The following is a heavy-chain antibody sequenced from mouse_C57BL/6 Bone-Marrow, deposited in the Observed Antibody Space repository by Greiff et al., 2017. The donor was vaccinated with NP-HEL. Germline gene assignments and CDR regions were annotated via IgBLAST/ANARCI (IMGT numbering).Heavy chain of an antibody. CDR3: VGYDPAWFAY. Sequence: EVQVVESGGGLVQPKGSLKLSCAASGFSFNTYAMNWVRQAPGKGLEWVARIRSKSNNYATYYADSVKDRFTISRDDSESMLYLQMNNLKTEDTAMYYCVGYDPAWFAYWGQGTLVTVSA. CDR1: GFSFNTYA. D-gene: IGHD2-3*01. J-gene: IGHJ3*01. CDR2: IRSKSNNYAT. V-gene: IGHV10-1*01.